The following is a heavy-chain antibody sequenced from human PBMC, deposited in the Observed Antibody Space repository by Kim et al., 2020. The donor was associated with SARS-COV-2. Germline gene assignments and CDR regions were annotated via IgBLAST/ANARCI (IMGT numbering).Heavy chain of an antibody. Sequence: ASVKVSCKASGYTFTSYAMHWVRQAPGQRLEWMGWINAGNGNTKYSQKFQGRVTITRDTSASTAYMELSSLRSEDTAVYYCARDGHITILGGRRHYYFYMDVWGKGTTVTVSS. CDR2: INAGNGNT. V-gene: IGHV1-3*01. CDR3: ARDGHITILGGRRHYYFYMDV. J-gene: IGHJ6*03. D-gene: IGHD3-3*01. CDR1: GYTFTSYA.